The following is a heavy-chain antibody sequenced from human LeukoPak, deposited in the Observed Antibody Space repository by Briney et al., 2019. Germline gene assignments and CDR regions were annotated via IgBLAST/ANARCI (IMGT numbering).Heavy chain of an antibody. CDR3: ARDETFGGVIANVY. Sequence: GASVKGSCKASGYTFTVYYMHWVRQAPGQGLEWMGWINPNSGGTNYAQKFQGRVTMTRDTSISTAYMELSRLRSGDTAVYYCARDETFGGVIANVYWGQGTLVAVSS. J-gene: IGHJ4*02. D-gene: IGHD3-16*02. CDR2: INPNSGGT. V-gene: IGHV1-2*02. CDR1: GYTFTVYY.